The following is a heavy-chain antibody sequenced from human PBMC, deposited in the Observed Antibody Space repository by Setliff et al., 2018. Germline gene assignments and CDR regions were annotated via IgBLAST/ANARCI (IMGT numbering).Heavy chain of an antibody. CDR1: GFTFSSYW. CDR2: IKQDGSEK. Sequence: PGGSLRLSCAASGFTFSSYWMSWVRQAPGKGLEWVANIKQDGSEKYYVDSVKGRFTISRDNAKNSLYLQMNSLRAEDTAVYYCARDGDCSSTSCYGVDAFDIWGQGTMVTVSS. D-gene: IGHD2-2*01. J-gene: IGHJ3*02. CDR3: ARDGDCSSTSCYGVDAFDI. V-gene: IGHV3-7*01.